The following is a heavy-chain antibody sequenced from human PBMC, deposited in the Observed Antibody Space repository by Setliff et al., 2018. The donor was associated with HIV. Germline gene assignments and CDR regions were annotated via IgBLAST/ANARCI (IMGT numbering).Heavy chain of an antibody. Sequence: KPSETLSLTCTVSGGSINIYNYYWGWIRQPPGKGLEWIGSIYYSGATYYQPSLKSRLTIAIDTSKNQFSQKLRSVTAADTAVYSCARSDGGAAADNYYYYYMDVWGKGTTVTVSS. CDR2: IYYSGAT. D-gene: IGHD6-13*01. CDR1: GGSINIYNYY. V-gene: IGHV4-39*01. CDR3: ARSDGGAAADNYYYYYMDV. J-gene: IGHJ6*03.